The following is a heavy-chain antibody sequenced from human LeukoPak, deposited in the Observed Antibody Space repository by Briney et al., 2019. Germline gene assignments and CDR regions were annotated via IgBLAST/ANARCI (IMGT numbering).Heavy chain of an antibody. V-gene: IGHV4-39*01. CDR1: GGSITSGCYY. CDR2: IYYSGST. CDR3: ARHVTYSNWYFDY. J-gene: IGHJ4*02. Sequence: PSETLSLTCTVSGGSITSGCYYWGWIRQPPGKGLEWIGTIYYSGSTYCNPSIKSRVTISLDTSMTKFSLKLTSVTASDTAVYYCARHVTYSNWYFDYWGQGTLVTVSS. D-gene: IGHD1-1*01.